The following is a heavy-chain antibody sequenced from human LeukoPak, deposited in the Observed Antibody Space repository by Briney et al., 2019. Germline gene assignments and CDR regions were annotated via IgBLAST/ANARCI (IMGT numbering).Heavy chain of an antibody. J-gene: IGHJ4*02. D-gene: IGHD1-26*01. CDR2: IYPGDSDI. Sequence: GESLKISCKGSGYTFHSYWIAWVRQMPGKGLEWMGIIYPGDSDIRYSPSFQGQVTISADKSISTAYLQWSSLKASDTAMYYCARYSGSYHSRFDYWGQGTLVIVSS. V-gene: IGHV5-51*01. CDR1: GYTFHSYW. CDR3: ARYSGSYHSRFDY.